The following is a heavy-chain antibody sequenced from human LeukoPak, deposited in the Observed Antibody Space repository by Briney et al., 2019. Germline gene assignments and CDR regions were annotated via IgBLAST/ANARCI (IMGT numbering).Heavy chain of an antibody. CDR3: ARHVGSSGWYV. J-gene: IGHJ4*02. Sequence: TGESLKISCKASGYSFTNYWIGWVRQMPGKGLEWMGIINPSDSDTRYRPSFQGQVTISVDKSNSTAYLQWSSLKASDTAMYYCARHVGSSGWYVWGQGTLVTVSS. CDR1: GYSFTNYW. V-gene: IGHV5-51*01. CDR2: INPSDSDT. D-gene: IGHD6-19*01.